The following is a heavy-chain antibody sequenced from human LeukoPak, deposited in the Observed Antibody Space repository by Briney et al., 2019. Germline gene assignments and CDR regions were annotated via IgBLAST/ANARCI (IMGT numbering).Heavy chain of an antibody. Sequence: SETLSLTCNVSGGSISTYYWNWIRQPAGKGLEWIGRMYGGGATRCNPSLGSRVTMSVDTSKNQVSLKLTSVTAADTAVYFCVRDQSGSGGHNNDAFDIWGQGTMVVVSA. D-gene: IGHD3-16*01. V-gene: IGHV4-4*07. J-gene: IGHJ3*02. CDR1: GGSISTYY. CDR2: MYGGGAT. CDR3: VRDQSGSGGHNNDAFDI.